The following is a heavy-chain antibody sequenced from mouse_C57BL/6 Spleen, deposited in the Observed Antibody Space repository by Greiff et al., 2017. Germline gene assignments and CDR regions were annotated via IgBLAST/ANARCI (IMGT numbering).Heavy chain of an antibody. J-gene: IGHJ3*01. Sequence: QVQLQQPGAELVKPGASVKLSCKASGYTFTSYWMHWVKQRPGQGLEWIGMIHPNSGSTNYNEKFKSKATLTVDKSSRTAYMQLSSLTAEDSAVYYCAREWYSNDFKFAYWGQGTLVTVSA. CDR1: GYTFTSYW. CDR2: IHPNSGST. V-gene: IGHV1-64*01. D-gene: IGHD2-12*01. CDR3: AREWYSNDFKFAY.